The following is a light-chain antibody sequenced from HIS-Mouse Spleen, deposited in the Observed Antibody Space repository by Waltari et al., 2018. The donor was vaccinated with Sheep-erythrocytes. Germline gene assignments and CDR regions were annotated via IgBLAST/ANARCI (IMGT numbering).Light chain of an antibody. CDR2: DVS. CDR1: SSAVGGYNY. V-gene: IGLV2-14*01. CDR3: SSYTSSSTLYV. J-gene: IGLJ1*01. Sequence: QSALTQPRSVSGSPGPSVTISCPGTSSAVGGYNYVSWYQQHPGKAPKLMIYDVSNRPSGVSNRFSGSKSGNTASLTISGLQAEDEADYYCSSYTSSSTLYVFGTGTKVTVL.